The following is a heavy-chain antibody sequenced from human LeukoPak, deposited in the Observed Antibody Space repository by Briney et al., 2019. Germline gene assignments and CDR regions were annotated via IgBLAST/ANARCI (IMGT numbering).Heavy chain of an antibody. Sequence: PGGSLRLPCAASGFTFSSYEMNWVRQAPGKGLEWVSYISSSGSTIYYADSVKGRFTISRDNAKNSLYLQMNSLRAEDTAVYYCASGAEYFDWCFDYWGQGTLVTVSS. J-gene: IGHJ4*02. CDR2: ISSSGSTI. CDR3: ASGAEYFDWCFDY. V-gene: IGHV3-48*03. CDR1: GFTFSSYE. D-gene: IGHD3-9*01.